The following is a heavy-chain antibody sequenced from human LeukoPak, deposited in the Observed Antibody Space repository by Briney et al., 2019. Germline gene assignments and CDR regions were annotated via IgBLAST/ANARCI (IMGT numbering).Heavy chain of an antibody. CDR1: GGSFSGYY. J-gene: IGHJ2*01. CDR2: INHSGST. V-gene: IGHV4-34*01. Sequence: SETLSLTCAVYGGSFSGYYWSWIRQPPGKGLEWIGEINHSGSTNYNPSLKSRVTISVDTSKNQFSPKLSSVTAADTAVYYCARGRPFLTYYDFWSGYPPYWYFDLWGRGTLVTVSS. CDR3: ARGRPFLTYYDFWSGYPPYWYFDL. D-gene: IGHD3-3*01.